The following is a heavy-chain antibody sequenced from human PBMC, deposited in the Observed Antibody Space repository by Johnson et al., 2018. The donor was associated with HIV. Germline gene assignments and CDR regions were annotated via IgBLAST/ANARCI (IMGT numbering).Heavy chain of an antibody. J-gene: IGHJ3*02. CDR1: GFSFRSYW. V-gene: IGHV3-7*05. CDR2: IKHDGSEI. D-gene: IGHD3-3*01. CDR3: TTVLQFLEWNINDAFDI. Sequence: VQLLESGGGLVQPGGSLRLSCVASGFSFRSYWMNWVRQAPGKGLQWLANIKHDGSEIYYEESVKGRFTISRDNAKNALYLQMNSLKTEDTAVYYCTTVLQFLEWNINDAFDIWGQGTMVTVSS.